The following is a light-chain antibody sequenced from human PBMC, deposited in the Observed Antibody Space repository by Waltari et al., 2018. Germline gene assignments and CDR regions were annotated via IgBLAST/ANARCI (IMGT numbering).Light chain of an antibody. CDR3: CSYAGTATFML. J-gene: IGLJ2*01. CDR2: EDN. V-gene: IGLV2-23*02. Sequence: QSALTQPASVSGSPGQSITISCTGSSSDVGGYNLVSWYQQPPGKAPKLTIYEDNKRPSGVSYRVSGSKSGNTASLTISGLQAEDEADYYCCSYAGTATFMLFGGGTELTV. CDR1: SSDVGGYNL.